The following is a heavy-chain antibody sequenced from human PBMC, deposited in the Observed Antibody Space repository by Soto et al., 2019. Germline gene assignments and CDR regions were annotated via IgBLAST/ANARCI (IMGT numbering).Heavy chain of an antibody. CDR3: ARGVFDP. J-gene: IGHJ5*02. CDR1: GGTSSSFA. Sequence: QLQLLHSGAEGRKPGSSVKFSCKASGGTSSSFAISWVRQAPVQGLGWLGGIIPIFGTANYAQKFQGRVTITADESTSTAYMELSSLRSEDTAVYYCARGVFDPWGQGTLVTVSS. V-gene: IGHV1-69*01. CDR2: IIPIFGTA.